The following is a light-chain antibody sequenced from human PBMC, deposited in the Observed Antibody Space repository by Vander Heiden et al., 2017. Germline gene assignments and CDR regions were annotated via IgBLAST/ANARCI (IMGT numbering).Light chain of an antibody. CDR1: QSLVYSDGNTY. J-gene: IGKJ2*01. V-gene: IGKV2-30*01. Sequence: DVVMTQSPLSLAVTLEQPASISCRSSQSLVYSDGNTYLSWFQQRPGQSPRRLIYKVSNRDSGVPDRFSGSGSGTDFTLKISRVEAEDVGVYYCMQGTHWPYTFGQGTKLEIK. CDR3: MQGTHWPYT. CDR2: KVS.